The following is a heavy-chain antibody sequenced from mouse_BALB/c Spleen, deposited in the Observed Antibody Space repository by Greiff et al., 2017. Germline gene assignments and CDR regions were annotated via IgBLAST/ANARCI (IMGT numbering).Heavy chain of an antibody. V-gene: IGHV2-6-7*01. Sequence: VQLQQSGPGLVAPSQSLSITCTVSGFSLTGYGVNWVRQPPGKGLEWLGMIWGDGSTDYNSALKSRLSISKDNSKSQVFLKMNSLQTDDTARYYCARDRYYGRSYVWYFDVWGAGTTVTVSS. CDR1: GFSLTGYG. D-gene: IGHD1-1*01. CDR2: IWGDGST. CDR3: ARDRYYGRSYVWYFDV. J-gene: IGHJ1*01.